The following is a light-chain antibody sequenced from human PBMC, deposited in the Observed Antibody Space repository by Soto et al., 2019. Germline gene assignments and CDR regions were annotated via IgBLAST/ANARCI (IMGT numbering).Light chain of an antibody. Sequence: EIVMTQSQDTLSVSPGERATLSCMASQSVSSNLAWYQQKPGQAPRLLIYGASTRATGIPARFSGSGSGTEFTLTISSLQSEDFAVYYCQQYNNWPPWTFGQGSKVDI. J-gene: IGKJ1*01. CDR3: QQYNNWPPWT. CDR1: QSVSSN. CDR2: GAS. V-gene: IGKV3-15*01.